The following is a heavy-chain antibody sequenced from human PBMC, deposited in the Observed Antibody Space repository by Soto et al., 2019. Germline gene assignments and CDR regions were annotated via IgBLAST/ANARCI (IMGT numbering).Heavy chain of an antibody. V-gene: IGHV1-69*13. Sequence: ASVKVSCKASGGIFSSYAISWVRQAPGQGLEWMGGIIPIFGTANYAQKFQGRVTITADESTSTAYMELSSLRSEDTAVYYCARAGFGDAAMANYYGMDVWGQGTTVTVSS. J-gene: IGHJ6*02. CDR2: IIPIFGTA. CDR1: GGIFSSYA. CDR3: ARAGFGDAAMANYYGMDV. D-gene: IGHD5-18*01.